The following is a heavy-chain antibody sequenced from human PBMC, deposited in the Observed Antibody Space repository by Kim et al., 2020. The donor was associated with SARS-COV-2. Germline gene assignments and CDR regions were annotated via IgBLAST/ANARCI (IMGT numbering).Heavy chain of an antibody. CDR1: GFSFNNYN. V-gene: IGHV3-23*01. J-gene: IGHJ6*02. CDR3: VRQGLDV. Sequence: GGSLRLSCAASGFSFNNYNTDWVRQAPGKGLEWVSTIFASDGNSYYADSVRGRFTISRDNSNSMVYLQMNALRADDTAVYYCVRQGLDVWGQGTTVSVSS. CDR2: IFASDGNS.